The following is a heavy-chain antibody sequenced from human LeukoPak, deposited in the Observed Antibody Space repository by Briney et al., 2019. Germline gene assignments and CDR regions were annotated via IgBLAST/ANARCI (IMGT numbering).Heavy chain of an antibody. J-gene: IGHJ4*02. CDR3: ARGLGRQQLVSPFDY. CDR1: GYSISSGYY. CDR2: IYHSRTI. D-gene: IGHD6-13*01. Sequence: SETLSLTCTVSGYSISSGYYWGWIRQPPGKGLEWLASIYHSRTIYYNPSLKSRVTISVETSKNQFSLKLTSVTAADTAVYYCARGLGRQQLVSPFDYWGQGTLVTVSS. V-gene: IGHV4-38-2*02.